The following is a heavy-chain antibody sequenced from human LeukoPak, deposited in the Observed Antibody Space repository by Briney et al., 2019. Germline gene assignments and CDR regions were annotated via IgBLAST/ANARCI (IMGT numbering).Heavy chain of an antibody. J-gene: IGHJ4*02. V-gene: IGHV4-61*02. D-gene: IGHD5-18*01. CDR2: IYSSGST. CDR3: ARDRGYSYSIHEFDY. CDR1: GGSISSGSYY. Sequence: SETLSLTCTVSGGSISSGSYYWSWIRQPAGKGLEWIGRIYSSGSTNYNPSLKSRVTMSVDTSKNQFSLKLSSVTAADTAVYYCARDRGYSYSIHEFDYWGQGTLVTVSS.